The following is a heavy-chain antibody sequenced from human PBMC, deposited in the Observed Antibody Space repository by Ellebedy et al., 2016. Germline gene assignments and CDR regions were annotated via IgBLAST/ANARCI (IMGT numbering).Heavy chain of an antibody. V-gene: IGHV3-21*01. CDR1: GFTFSAHC. J-gene: IGHJ4*02. Sequence: GESLKISXAASGFTFSAHCMTWVRQAPGKGLEWVASISSASKYIYYSDSVKGRFTIFRDNAESSLYLQMDNLRAEDTAVYYCTRDGSEWSRDYWGQGTLVTVSS. CDR3: TRDGSEWSRDY. D-gene: IGHD2-8*01. CDR2: ISSASKYI.